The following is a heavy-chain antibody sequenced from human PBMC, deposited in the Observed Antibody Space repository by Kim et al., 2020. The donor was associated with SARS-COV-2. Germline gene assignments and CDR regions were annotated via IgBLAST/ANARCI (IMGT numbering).Heavy chain of an antibody. Sequence: SETLSLTCTVSGGSISSYYWSWIRQPPGKGLEWIGYIFYSGSTNYNPSLKSRVTISVDTSKNQSSLKLSSVTAADTAVFYCARVPFSSSWYSAFDIWGQGTMVTVSS. V-gene: IGHV4-59*13. CDR2: IFYSGST. CDR1: GGSISSYY. D-gene: IGHD6-13*01. J-gene: IGHJ3*02. CDR3: ARVPFSSSWYSAFDI.